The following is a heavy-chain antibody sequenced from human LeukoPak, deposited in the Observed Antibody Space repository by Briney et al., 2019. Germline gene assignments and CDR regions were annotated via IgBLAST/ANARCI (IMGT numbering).Heavy chain of an antibody. CDR1: GFTVSSYY. CDR2: IYYSGST. V-gene: IGHV4-59*02. CDR3: ARVTGYMIEDYFDY. D-gene: IGHD3-22*01. Sequence: GSLRLSCAASGFTVSSYYMSWIRQPPGKGLEWIGYIYYSGSTNYNPSLTSRVTISVDTSKNQFSLTLSSVTAADTAVYYCARVTGYMIEDYFDYWGQGTMVTVSS. J-gene: IGHJ4*02.